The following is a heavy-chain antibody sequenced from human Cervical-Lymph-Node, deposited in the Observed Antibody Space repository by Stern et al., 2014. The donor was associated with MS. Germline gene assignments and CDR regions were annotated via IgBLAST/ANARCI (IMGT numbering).Heavy chain of an antibody. V-gene: IGHV1-69*01. CDR2: IIPIFGTA. CDR3: ARVHTASSHAFDI. D-gene: IGHD5-18*01. Sequence: VQLGQSGAEVKKPGSSVKVSCKASGGTFSSYAISWGRQAPGQGLEWMGGIIPIFGTADYAQKFQGRVTITADESTSTAYMELSSLRSDDTAIYYCARVHTASSHAFDIWGQGTMVTVSS. CDR1: GGTFSSYA. J-gene: IGHJ3*02.